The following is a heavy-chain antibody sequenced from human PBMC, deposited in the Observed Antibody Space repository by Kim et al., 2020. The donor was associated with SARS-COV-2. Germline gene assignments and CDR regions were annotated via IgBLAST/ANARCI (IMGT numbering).Heavy chain of an antibody. V-gene: IGHV3-13*01. J-gene: IGHJ4*02. D-gene: IGHD6-13*01. Sequence: YSPGSVKGRFTSSRENAKNALYLQMNSLRAGDTAVYYCARGKQLVQGFDYWGQGTLVTVSS. CDR3: ARGKQLVQGFDY.